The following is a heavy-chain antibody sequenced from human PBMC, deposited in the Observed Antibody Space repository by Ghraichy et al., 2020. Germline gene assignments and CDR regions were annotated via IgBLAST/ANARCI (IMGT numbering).Heavy chain of an antibody. CDR2: IYYSGST. J-gene: IGHJ6*03. CDR3: ASAGSYYYYYYYMDV. CDR1: GGSISSYY. Sequence: SETLSLTCTVSGGSISSYYWSWIRQPPGKGLEWIGYIYYSGSTNYNPSLKSRVTISVDTSKNQFSLKLSSVTAADTAVYYCASAGSYYYYYYYMDVWGKGTTVTVSS. D-gene: IGHD1-26*01. V-gene: IGHV4-59*01.